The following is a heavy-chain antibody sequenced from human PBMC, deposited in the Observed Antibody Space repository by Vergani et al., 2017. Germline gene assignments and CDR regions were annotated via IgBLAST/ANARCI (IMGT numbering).Heavy chain of an antibody. CDR2: INPNGDAT. CDR1: GFIFTDYY. CDR3: ARDYKGPTTLDY. Sequence: QVQLVQSGAELKKPGASLRVSCKASGFIFTDYYIHWIRQAPGQGLEWIGWINPNGDATHYAQNFRGRVTLTRGTSSTTAYMDLASLTSDETAIYYCARDYKGPTTLDYWGQGSLFTFSA. D-gene: IGHD1-26*01. V-gene: IGHV1-2*02. J-gene: IGHJ4*02.